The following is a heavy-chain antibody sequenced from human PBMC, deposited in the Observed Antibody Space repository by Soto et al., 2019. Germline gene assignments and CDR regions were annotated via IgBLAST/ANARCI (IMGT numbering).Heavy chain of an antibody. CDR2: ISWNSGSI. CDR1: GFTFDDYA. Sequence: SLKISCAASGFTFDDYAMHWVRQAPGKGLEWVSGISWNSGSIGYADSVKGRFTISRDNAKNSLYLQMNSLRAEDTALYYCAKDLSPLGYCSSTSCYAFDYWGQGTLVTVSS. D-gene: IGHD2-2*01. J-gene: IGHJ4*02. CDR3: AKDLSPLGYCSSTSCYAFDY. V-gene: IGHV3-9*01.